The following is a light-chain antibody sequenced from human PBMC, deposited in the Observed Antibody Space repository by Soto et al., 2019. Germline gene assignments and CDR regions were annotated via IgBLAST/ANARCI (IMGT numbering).Light chain of an antibody. V-gene: IGLV2-14*01. CDR2: DVS. CDR3: SSYTSSSTLGYV. J-gene: IGLJ1*01. CDR1: SSDVGRYNY. Sequence: QSALAQPASVPGSLGQSITISCTGTSSDVGRYNYVSWYQQHPGKAPKLMIYDVSNRPSGVSNRFSGSKSGNTASLTISGLQAEDEADCYCSSYTSSSTLGYVFGTGTKVTVL.